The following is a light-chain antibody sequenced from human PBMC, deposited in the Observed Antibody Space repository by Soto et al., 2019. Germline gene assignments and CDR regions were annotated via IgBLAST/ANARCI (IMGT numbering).Light chain of an antibody. CDR3: QQYNNWPPT. J-gene: IGKJ4*01. Sequence: IVMSQSPATLSVSPGERATLFCRASQSVSRNLAWHQQKPGQAPRLLIYGVSNRATGVPARFSGSGSGTEFTLTISSLQSEDFAVYYCQQYNNWPPTFGGGTKVDIK. CDR2: GVS. CDR1: QSVSRN. V-gene: IGKV3-15*01.